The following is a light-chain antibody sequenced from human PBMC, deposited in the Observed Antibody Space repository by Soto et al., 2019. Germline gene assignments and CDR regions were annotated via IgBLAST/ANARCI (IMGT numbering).Light chain of an antibody. V-gene: IGKV1-5*03. Sequence: DIQMTQSPSTLSASVGDRVAITCRASQSISTYLAWYQQKPGKAHKLLIYKASSLESGVQSRFSGSGSGAEFTLTIRSLQPDDFATYYCKQYNTYSRTVGQGTKVDI. J-gene: IGKJ1*01. CDR2: KAS. CDR3: KQYNTYSRT. CDR1: QSISTY.